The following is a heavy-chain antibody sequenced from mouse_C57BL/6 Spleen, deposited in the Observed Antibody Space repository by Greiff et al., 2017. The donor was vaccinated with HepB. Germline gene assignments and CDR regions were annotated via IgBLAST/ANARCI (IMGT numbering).Heavy chain of an antibody. CDR3: ARDRGYSNPHYYAMDY. CDR2: ISDGGSYT. D-gene: IGHD2-5*01. J-gene: IGHJ4*01. CDR1: GFTFSSYA. Sequence: DVKLVESGGGLVKPGGSLKLSCAASGFTFSSYAMSWVRQTPEKRLEWVATISDGGSYTYYPDNVKGRFTISRDNAKNNLYLQMSHLKSEDTAMYYCARDRGYSNPHYYAMDYWGQGTSVTVSS. V-gene: IGHV5-4*01.